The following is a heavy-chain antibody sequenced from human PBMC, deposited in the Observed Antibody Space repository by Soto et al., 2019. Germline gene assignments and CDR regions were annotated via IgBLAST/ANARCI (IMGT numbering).Heavy chain of an antibody. D-gene: IGHD3-16*01. Sequence: VGSLRLSCEASGFMFSTYLMSWVRQAPGKGLEWVANIKQGGNEKFYVDSVKGRFTISRDNAKKSLFLQMNSLRPEDTAVYYCVGALTYEVPYYYYGMDVWGQGTTVTVSS. CDR2: IKQGGNEK. CDR3: VGALTYEVPYYYYGMDV. CDR1: GFMFSTYL. V-gene: IGHV3-7*01. J-gene: IGHJ6*02.